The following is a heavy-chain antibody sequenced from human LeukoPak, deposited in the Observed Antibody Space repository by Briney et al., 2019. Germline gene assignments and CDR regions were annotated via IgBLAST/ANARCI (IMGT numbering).Heavy chain of an antibody. CDR3: AKSGRRWELLRNYFDY. V-gene: IGHV3-23*01. CDR2: ISGSGGST. Sequence: GGSLRLSCAASGFTFSSYAMSWVRQAPGKGLEWVSAISGSGGSTYYADSVKGRFTISRDNSKNTLYLQMNSLRAEDTAVYYCAKSGRRWELLRNYFDYWGQGTLVTVSS. J-gene: IGHJ4*02. D-gene: IGHD1-26*01. CDR1: GFTFSSYA.